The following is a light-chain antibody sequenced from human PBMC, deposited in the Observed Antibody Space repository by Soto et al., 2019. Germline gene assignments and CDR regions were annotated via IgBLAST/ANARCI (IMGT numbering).Light chain of an antibody. CDR2: RDS. V-gene: IGLV3-9*01. CDR1: NIGSKN. Sequence: SYELTQPLSVSVALGQTARITCGGTNIGSKNVHWYQQKPGQAPVLVIYRDSNRPSGIPERSSGSNSGNTATLTISRAQAGDEADYYCQVWDSSTVVFGGGTKLTVL. J-gene: IGLJ2*01. CDR3: QVWDSSTVV.